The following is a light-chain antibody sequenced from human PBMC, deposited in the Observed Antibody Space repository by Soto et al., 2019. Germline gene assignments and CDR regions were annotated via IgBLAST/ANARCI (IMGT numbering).Light chain of an antibody. CDR2: GAS. Sequence: EIVLTQSPATLSLSPGERATLSCRASQSVSSSYLAWYQQKPGQAPRLLIYGASTRATGIPARFSGSGSGTEFTLTISSLQSEDFVLYYCQQYNNWPQWTFGQGTKVDIK. V-gene: IGKV3-15*01. CDR3: QQYNNWPQWT. J-gene: IGKJ1*01. CDR1: QSVSSSY.